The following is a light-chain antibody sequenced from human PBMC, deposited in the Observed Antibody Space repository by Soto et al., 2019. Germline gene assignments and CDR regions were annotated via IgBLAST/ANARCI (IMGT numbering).Light chain of an antibody. J-gene: IGLJ1*01. Sequence: QSVLTQPTSVSGSPVQSITISCTGNHNDIGTYDYVSWYQQHPGRAPRLLIHGVTTRPSGISGRFSASKSGLTASLTISGLQPEDEADYYCSSFTSNRIYVFGPGTKVTVL. V-gene: IGLV2-14*03. CDR2: GVT. CDR1: HNDIGTYDY. CDR3: SSFTSNRIYV.